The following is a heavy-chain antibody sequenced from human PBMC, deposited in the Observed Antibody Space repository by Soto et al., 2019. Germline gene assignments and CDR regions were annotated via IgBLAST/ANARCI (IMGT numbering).Heavy chain of an antibody. CDR3: ARGGYSYADLDY. J-gene: IGHJ4*02. CDR1: GFTFSSYA. CDR2: ISYDGGKK. Sequence: GGSLRLSCAASGFTFSSYAMHWVRQAPGKGLEWVAVISYDGGKKYYTDSVKGRITISRDNSKSTLYLHMNSLRGEDTAVYSCARGGYSYADLDYWGQGTLVTVSS. D-gene: IGHD5-18*01. V-gene: IGHV3-30-3*01.